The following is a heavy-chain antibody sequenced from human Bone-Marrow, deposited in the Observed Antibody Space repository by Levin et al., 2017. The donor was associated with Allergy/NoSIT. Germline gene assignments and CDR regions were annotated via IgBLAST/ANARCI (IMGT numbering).Heavy chain of an antibody. Sequence: SETLSLTCTVSGGSISSGNYYWSWIRQPAGERLEWIGRIYTNGSTNYNPSLKSRVTISLDTSKNQFSLKLTSVTAADTAVYYCARVGHVRESSGTSWYSFSYYYMDVWGKGTTVTVSS. D-gene: IGHD2-2*02. CDR1: GGSISSGNYY. CDR2: IYTNGST. CDR3: ARVGHVRESSGTSWYSFSYYYMDV. J-gene: IGHJ6*03. V-gene: IGHV4-61*02.